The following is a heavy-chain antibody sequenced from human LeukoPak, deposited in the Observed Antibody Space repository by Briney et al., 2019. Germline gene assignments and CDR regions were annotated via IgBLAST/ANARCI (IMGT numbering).Heavy chain of an antibody. CDR1: GFTFSSYG. D-gene: IGHD2-2*01. CDR2: IRYHGSNI. Sequence: GGPLRLSCAASGFTFSSYGMHWVRQAPGKGLEWVAYIRYHGSNINYADSVKGRFTISRDNSKDTLFLQMSSLRAEDTAVYYCAKVLTGYCGSTSCPFDSWGQGTPVTVSS. V-gene: IGHV3-30*02. CDR3: AKVLTGYCGSTSCPFDS. J-gene: IGHJ4*02.